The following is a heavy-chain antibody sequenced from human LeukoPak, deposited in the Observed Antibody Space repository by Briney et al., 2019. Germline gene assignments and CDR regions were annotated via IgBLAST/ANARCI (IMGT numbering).Heavy chain of an antibody. CDR3: AKESLVDTDFDY. J-gene: IGHJ4*02. CDR2: ISGSGGST. Sequence: GGTLRLSCAASGFTFSSYAMNWVRQAPGKGLEWVSAISGSGGSTYYADSVKGRFTISRDNSKNTLYLQMNSLRAEDTAVYYCAKESLVDTDFDYWGQGTLVTVSS. V-gene: IGHV3-23*01. D-gene: IGHD5-18*01. CDR1: GFTFSSYA.